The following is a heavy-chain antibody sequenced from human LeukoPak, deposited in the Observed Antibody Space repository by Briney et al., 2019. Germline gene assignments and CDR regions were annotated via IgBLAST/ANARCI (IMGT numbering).Heavy chain of an antibody. Sequence: ASVKVSCKASGYTFTSYGISWVRQAPGQGLEWMGWISAYNGNTNYAQKLQGRVTMTTDTSTSTAYMELRSLRSDDTAVYYCARVVYCSGGSCHRENDYWGQGTLVTVSS. CDR1: GYTFTSYG. CDR3: ARVVYCSGGSCHRENDY. D-gene: IGHD2-15*01. CDR2: ISAYNGNT. V-gene: IGHV1-18*01. J-gene: IGHJ4*02.